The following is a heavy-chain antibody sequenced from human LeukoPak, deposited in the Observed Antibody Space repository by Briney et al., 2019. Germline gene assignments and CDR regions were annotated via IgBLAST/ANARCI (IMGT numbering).Heavy chain of an antibody. CDR3: VRGEDGYKYGD. CDR2: IDPSDSYT. V-gene: IGHV5-10-1*01. CDR1: GYTFTSYW. J-gene: IGHJ4*02. Sequence: GESLRISCKGSGYTFTSYWISWVRQMPGKGLEWMGRIDPSDSYTNYSPSFQGHVTISADKSVSTAYLQWSGLKASDSAMYYCVRGEDGYKYGDWGRGTLVTVSS. D-gene: IGHD5-18*01.